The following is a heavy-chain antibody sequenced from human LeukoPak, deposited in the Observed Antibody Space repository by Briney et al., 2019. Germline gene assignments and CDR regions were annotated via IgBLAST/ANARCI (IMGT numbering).Heavy chain of an antibody. J-gene: IGHJ4*02. V-gene: IGHV4-61*02. CDR2: IYTSGST. CDR1: GGSISSGSYY. Sequence: PSQTLSLTCTVSGGSISSGSYYWSWIRQPAGKGLEWIGRIYTSGSTNYNPSLKSRVTISVDTSKNQFSLKLSSVTAADTAVYYCAREVYDYVWGSYLDYFDCWGQGTLVTVSS. CDR3: AREVYDYVWGSYLDYFDC. D-gene: IGHD3-16*01.